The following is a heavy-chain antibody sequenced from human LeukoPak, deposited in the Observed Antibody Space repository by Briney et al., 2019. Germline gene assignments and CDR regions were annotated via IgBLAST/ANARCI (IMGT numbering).Heavy chain of an antibody. CDR3: AKDLHYGSADY. Sequence: GGSLRLSCAASGFTFSSNYMSWVRQAPGKGLEWVSVINPDGSTTNYADSVKGRFTISRDNAKNALYLQMNSLRAEDTAVYYCAKDLHYGSADYWGQGTLVTVSS. CDR1: GFTFSSNY. V-gene: IGHV3-74*01. D-gene: IGHD3-10*01. J-gene: IGHJ4*02. CDR2: INPDGSTT.